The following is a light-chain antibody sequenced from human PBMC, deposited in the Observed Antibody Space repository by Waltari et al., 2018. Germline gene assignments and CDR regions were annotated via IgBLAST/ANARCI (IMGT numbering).Light chain of an antibody. V-gene: IGKV1-39*01. J-gene: IGKJ1*01. CDR3: QQSYSTPWT. CDR1: QSISSY. CDR2: AES. Sequence: DIQMTQSPSSLSASGGDRVTITCRASQSISSYLNWYQQKPGKAPKLLIYAESSLQSGVPSRFSGSGSGTDFTLTISSLQPEDFATYYCQQSYSTPWTFGQGTKVEIK.